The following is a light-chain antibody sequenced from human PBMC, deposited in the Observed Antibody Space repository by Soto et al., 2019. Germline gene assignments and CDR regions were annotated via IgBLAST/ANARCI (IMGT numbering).Light chain of an antibody. Sequence: MMMTQSPATLSLSPGERVTLSCRTSHSVTSHVAWYQQKPGQAPRLLLYGASTRATGIPVRFSGSGFGTEFTLTISILQSEYFAFYYCQQYKNWPLFGQGTRLDIK. J-gene: IGKJ5*01. CDR1: HSVTSH. V-gene: IGKV3-15*01. CDR3: QQYKNWPL. CDR2: GAS.